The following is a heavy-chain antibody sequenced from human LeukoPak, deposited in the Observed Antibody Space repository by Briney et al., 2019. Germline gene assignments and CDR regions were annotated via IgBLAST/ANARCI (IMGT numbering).Heavy chain of an antibody. CDR2: MNSYSGGT. CDR3: ARQNSWSFDY. CDR1: GYSFTDYY. V-gene: IGHV1-2*02. J-gene: IGHJ4*02. Sequence: GASVKVSCKASGYSFTDYYVHWVRQAPGQGLEWMGWMNSYSGGTNYAQKFQGRVTMTRDTSISTAYMELSRLRSDDTAVYYCARQNSWSFDYWGQGTLVIVSS. D-gene: IGHD2/OR15-2a*01.